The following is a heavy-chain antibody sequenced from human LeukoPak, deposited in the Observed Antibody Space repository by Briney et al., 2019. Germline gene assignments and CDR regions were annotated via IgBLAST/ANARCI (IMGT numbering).Heavy chain of an antibody. CDR3: ARDGGYSYGYYYYGMDV. CDR1: GFTVSSNY. J-gene: IGHJ6*04. D-gene: IGHD5-18*01. V-gene: IGHV3-53*01. CDR2: IYSGGST. Sequence: GGSLRLSCAASGFTVSSNYMSWVRQAPGKGLEWVSVIYSGGSTYYADSVKGRFTTSRDNSKNTLYLQMNSLRAEDTAVYYCARDGGYSYGYYYYGMDVWGKGTTVTVSS.